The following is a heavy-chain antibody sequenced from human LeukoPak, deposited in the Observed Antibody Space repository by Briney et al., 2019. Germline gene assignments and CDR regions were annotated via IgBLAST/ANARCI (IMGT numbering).Heavy chain of an antibody. CDR2: IRQDGGAK. Sequence: GGSLRLSCAASGFTFSKYWMTWLRQAPGRGLEWVANIRQDGGAKYYVDSVKGRFTISRDNAMNSLYLQMNSLRAEDTAVYYCARDQAPSFSGGHYDAFDIWGQGTVVTVSS. V-gene: IGHV3-7*01. CDR1: GFTFSKYW. J-gene: IGHJ3*02. CDR3: ARDQAPSFSGGHYDAFDI. D-gene: IGHD1-26*01.